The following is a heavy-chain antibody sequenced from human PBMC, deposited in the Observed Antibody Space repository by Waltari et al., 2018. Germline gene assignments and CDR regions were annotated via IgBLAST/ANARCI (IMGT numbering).Heavy chain of an antibody. Sequence: EVQLVESGGGLVQPGGSLRLSCAASGFTFSLYWMNWVRQAPGKGRECVAKNIQEGSQKYYADSGKGRFTISRDNARDSLYLEMNNLRAEDTAIYYCAGGDYFGSGRDLWAGGYFDPWGQGTLVTVSS. D-gene: IGHD3-10*01. CDR3: AGGDYFGSGRDLWAGGYFDP. CDR2: NIQEGSQK. J-gene: IGHJ5*02. CDR1: GFTFSLYW. V-gene: IGHV3-7*01.